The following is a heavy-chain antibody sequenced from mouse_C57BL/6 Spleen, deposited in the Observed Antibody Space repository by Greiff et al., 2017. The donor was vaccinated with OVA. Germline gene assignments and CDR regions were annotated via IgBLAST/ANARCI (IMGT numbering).Heavy chain of an antibody. Sequence: EVKLMESEGGLVQPGSSMKLSCTASGFTFSDYYMAWVRQVPEKGLEWVANINYDGSSTYYLDSLKSRFIISRDNAKNILYLQMSSLKSEDTATYYCARDSDGPFDYWGQGTTLTVSS. CDR1: GFTFSDYY. CDR3: ARDSDGPFDY. J-gene: IGHJ2*01. D-gene: IGHD2-3*01. CDR2: INYDGSST. V-gene: IGHV5-16*01.